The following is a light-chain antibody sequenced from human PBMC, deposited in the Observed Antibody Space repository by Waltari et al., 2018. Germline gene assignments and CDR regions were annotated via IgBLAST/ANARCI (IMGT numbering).Light chain of an antibody. J-gene: IGLJ1*01. CDR3: CSYAGSSTFYYV. Sequence: QSALTQPASVSGSPGQSITISCTGTRSAVGSYNLSSWYQQPPGKAPKLMIYEGSKRPSGVSNRFSRSKSGNTASLTISGLQAEDEADYYCCSYAGSSTFYYVFGTGTKVTVL. V-gene: IGLV2-23*01. CDR2: EGS. CDR1: RSAVGSYNL.